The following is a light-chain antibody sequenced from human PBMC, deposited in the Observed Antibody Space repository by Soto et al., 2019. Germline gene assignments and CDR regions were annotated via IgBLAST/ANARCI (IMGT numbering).Light chain of an antibody. CDR1: SSVVGGYNY. J-gene: IGLJ1*01. CDR3: SSYTSSSTRV. V-gene: IGLV2-14*01. CDR2: DVS. Sequence: SVLTRPASVSGSPGQSITISCTGTSSVVGGYNYVSWYQQHPGKAPKLMIYDVSNRPSGVSNRFSGSKSGNTASLTISGLQAEDEADYYCSSYTSSSTRVFGTGTKVTVL.